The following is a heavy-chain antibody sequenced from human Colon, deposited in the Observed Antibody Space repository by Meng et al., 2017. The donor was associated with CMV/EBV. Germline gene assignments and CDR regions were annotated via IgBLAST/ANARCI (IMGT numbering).Heavy chain of an antibody. D-gene: IGHD3-16*01. Sequence: SETLSLTCTVSGYSISSGYYWGWIRQPPGKGLEWIGSIYHSGSTYYNPSLKSRVSVSVDTSKNQFSLKMNSATAADTALYFCAGGSLPVTLGDAFEIWGQGTMVTVSS. CDR2: IYHSGST. CDR3: AGGSLPVTLGDAFEI. J-gene: IGHJ3*02. V-gene: IGHV4-38-2*02. CDR1: GYSISSGYY.